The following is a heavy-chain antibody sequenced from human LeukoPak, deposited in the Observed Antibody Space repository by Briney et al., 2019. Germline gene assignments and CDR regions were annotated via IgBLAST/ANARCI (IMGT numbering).Heavy chain of an antibody. Sequence: SETLSLTCTVSGGSISSSSYYWGWIRQPPGKGLEWIGSIYYSGSTYYNPSLKSRVTISVDTSKNQFSLKLSSVTAADTAVYYCASGIAARLFDYWGQGTLVTVSS. D-gene: IGHD6-13*01. V-gene: IGHV4-39*07. CDR2: IYYSGST. CDR3: ASGIAARLFDY. J-gene: IGHJ4*02. CDR1: GGSISSSSYY.